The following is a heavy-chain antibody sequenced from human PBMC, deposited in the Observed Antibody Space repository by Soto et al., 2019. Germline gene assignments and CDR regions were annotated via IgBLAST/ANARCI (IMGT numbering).Heavy chain of an antibody. D-gene: IGHD2-2*01. J-gene: IGHJ6*03. V-gene: IGHV1-2*04. CDR2: INPNSGGT. CDR3: AREKGYCSSTSCYYYMDV. Sequence: GCAVKVSYSASGYTFTRYYIHSARQAPGQGLEWMGWINPNSGGTNYAQKFQGWVTMTRDTSISTAYMELSRLRSDDTAVYYCAREKGYCSSTSCYYYMDVWGKGTTVTVSS. CDR1: GYTFTRYY.